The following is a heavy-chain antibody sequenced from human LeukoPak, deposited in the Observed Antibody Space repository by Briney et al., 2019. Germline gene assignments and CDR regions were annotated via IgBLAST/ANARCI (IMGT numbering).Heavy chain of an antibody. D-gene: IGHD2-15*01. CDR3: ARGGAWGYCSAGSCSLDS. CDR1: GFTFSSYA. J-gene: IGHJ4*02. V-gene: IGHV3-21*05. Sequence: GGSLRLSCAASGFTFSSYAMSWVRQAPGKGLEWLAFVGTSSTFIYYADSVKGRFTVSRDDATQSLSLQMNSLRAEDTAVYYCARGGAWGYCSAGSCSLDSWGQGVLVAVSS. CDR2: VGTSSTFI.